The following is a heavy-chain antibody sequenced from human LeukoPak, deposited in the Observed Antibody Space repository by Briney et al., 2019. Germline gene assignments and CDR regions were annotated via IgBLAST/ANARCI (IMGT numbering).Heavy chain of an antibody. J-gene: IGHJ5*02. CDR2: TYYRSTWYN. V-gene: IGHV6-1*01. D-gene: IGHD2-2*01. CDR3: ARRLTQYDCFDP. CDR1: GDSVSSNSAA. Sequence: SQTLSLTCAISGDSVSSNSAAWNWIRQSPSRGLEWLGRTYYRSTWYNDYAVSVRGRITINPDTSKNQFSLHLNSVTPEDTAVYYCARRLTQYDCFDPWGQGILVTVSS.